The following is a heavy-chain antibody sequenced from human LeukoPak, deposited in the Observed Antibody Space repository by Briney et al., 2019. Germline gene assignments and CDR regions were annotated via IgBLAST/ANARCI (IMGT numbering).Heavy chain of an antibody. D-gene: IGHD6-19*01. CDR2: FDPEDGET. CDR1: GYTLTELS. V-gene: IGHV1-24*01. J-gene: IGHJ3*02. CDR3: ATPSGIAVAARRRAFDI. Sequence: ASVKVSCKVSGYTLTELSMHWVRQAPGKGLEWMGGFDPEDGETIYAQKFQGRVTMTEDTSTDTAYMELSSLRSEDTAVYYCATPSGIAVAARRRAFDIWGQGTMVTVSS.